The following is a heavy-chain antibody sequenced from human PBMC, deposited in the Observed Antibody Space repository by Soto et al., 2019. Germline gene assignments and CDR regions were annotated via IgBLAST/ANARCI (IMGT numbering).Heavy chain of an antibody. J-gene: IGHJ4*02. CDR2: IIPMFGTA. Sequence: QVQLVQSGAEVKKPESSVKVSCKAPGGTFSTYAISWVRQAPGQGLEWMGGIIPMFGTANYAQRFQDRVTITADESTNTVYRELSSLRSEDTAVYFWASGIRLWLRRINNGYSGWGQGTLVTVSS. V-gene: IGHV1-69*12. CDR3: ASGIRLWLRRINNGYSG. CDR1: GGTFSTYA. D-gene: IGHD5-12*01.